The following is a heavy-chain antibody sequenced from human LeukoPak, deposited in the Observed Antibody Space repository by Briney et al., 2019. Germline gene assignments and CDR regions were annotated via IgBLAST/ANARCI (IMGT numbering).Heavy chain of an antibody. CDR3: ARDPNTGGMFDC. J-gene: IGHJ4*01. CDR1: GFTFTSVS. V-gene: IGHV3-21*01. D-gene: IGHD1-1*01. CDR2: IGHVAGDI. Sequence: GGSLRLSCVTSGFTFTSVSMSWVRQAPGKGLEWVAFIGHVAGDIFYADSVKGRFNISRDDAKGSVYLQMNSLRVDDTAVYFFARDPNTGGMFDCWGHETLVTVSS.